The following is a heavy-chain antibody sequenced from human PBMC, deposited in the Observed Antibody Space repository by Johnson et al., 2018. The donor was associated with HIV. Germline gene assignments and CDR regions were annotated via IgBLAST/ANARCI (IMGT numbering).Heavy chain of an antibody. CDR3: ASAYTANI. J-gene: IGHJ3*02. CDR1: GFTFSSYW. V-gene: IGHV3-74*02. CDR2: INSDGTNT. Sequence: VQLVESGGGVVQPGGSLRLSCAASGFTFSSYWMHWVRQAPGKGLVWVSRINSDGTNTTYADSVKGRFTISRDNARNTLFLQMHRLRGEDTAGYYCASAYTANIWGQGTKVTVSS. D-gene: IGHD2-21*02.